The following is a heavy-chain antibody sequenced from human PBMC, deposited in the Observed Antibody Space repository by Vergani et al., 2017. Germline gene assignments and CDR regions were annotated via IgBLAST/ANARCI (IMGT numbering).Heavy chain of an antibody. V-gene: IGHV4-4*07. CDR1: GGSFSSDY. D-gene: IGHD6-13*01. J-gene: IGHJ4*02. CDR3: ARGSRAEGGSGPDK. CDR2: VSATGSA. Sequence: QMHLQESGPGLVKPSETLSLSCTVSGGSFSSDYWSWIRQPAGERLEWIGRVSATGSAVYNPSLSSRVTLSVDTSKNQVSLRLRSVTAADTAVYYCARGSRAEGGSGPDKWGQGTLVTVSS.